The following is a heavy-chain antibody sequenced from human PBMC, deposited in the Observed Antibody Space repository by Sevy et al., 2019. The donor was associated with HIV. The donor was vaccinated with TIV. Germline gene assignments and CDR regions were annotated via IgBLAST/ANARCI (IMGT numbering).Heavy chain of an antibody. Sequence: ASVKISCKASGYTFTSYDINWVRQATGQGLEWMGWMNPNSGNTGCAQKFQGRVTMTRNTSIGTAYMELSSLRSEDTAVYYCARGRITMVRGVQNAFDIWGQGTMVTVSS. CDR1: GYTFTSYD. D-gene: IGHD3-10*01. CDR2: MNPNSGNT. V-gene: IGHV1-8*01. CDR3: ARGRITMVRGVQNAFDI. J-gene: IGHJ3*02.